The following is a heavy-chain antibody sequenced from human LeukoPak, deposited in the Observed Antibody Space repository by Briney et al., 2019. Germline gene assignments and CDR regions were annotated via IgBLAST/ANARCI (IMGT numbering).Heavy chain of an antibody. CDR3: ARGRRKKALTGNWFDP. Sequence: PSETLSLTCTVSGGSISGYYWSWIRQPAGKGLEWIGRIYTSGSTNYNPSLKSRVTISVDTSKNQFSLKLSSVTAADTAVYYCARGRRKKALTGNWFDPWGQGTLVTVSS. CDR1: GGSISGYY. CDR2: IYTSGST. J-gene: IGHJ5*02. V-gene: IGHV4-4*07.